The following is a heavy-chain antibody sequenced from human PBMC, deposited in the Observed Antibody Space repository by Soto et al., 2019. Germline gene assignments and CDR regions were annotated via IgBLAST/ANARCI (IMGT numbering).Heavy chain of an antibody. Sequence: GGSLRLSCAASGFTFSGSAMHWVRQASGKGLEWVGRIRSKANSYATAYAASVKGRFTISRDDSKNTAYLQMNSLKTEDTAVYYCTRHRTMVRGVIVWGQGTLVTVSS. CDR2: IRSKANSYAT. D-gene: IGHD3-10*01. CDR3: TRHRTMVRGVIV. J-gene: IGHJ4*02. CDR1: GFTFSGSA. V-gene: IGHV3-73*01.